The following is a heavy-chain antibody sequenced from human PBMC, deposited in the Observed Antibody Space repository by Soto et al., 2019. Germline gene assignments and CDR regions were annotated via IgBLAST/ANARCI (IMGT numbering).Heavy chain of an antibody. V-gene: IGHV3-33*01. Sequence: AGGSLRLSCAASGFTFSSYGMHWVRQAPGKGLEWVAVIWYGGSNKYYADSVKGRFTISRDNSKNTLYLQMNSLRAEDTAVYYCARDFWSGYADYYYYYGMDVWGQGTTVTVSS. CDR2: IWYGGSNK. D-gene: IGHD3-3*01. CDR1: GFTFSSYG. J-gene: IGHJ6*02. CDR3: ARDFWSGYADYYYYYGMDV.